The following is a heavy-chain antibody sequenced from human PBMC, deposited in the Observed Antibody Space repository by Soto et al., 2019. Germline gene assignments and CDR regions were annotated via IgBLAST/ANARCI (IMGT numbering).Heavy chain of an antibody. CDR1: GFTFTNYG. D-gene: IGHD1-1*01. CDR3: ASAVEPQALDN. CDR2: IWYDGSDK. Sequence: QIQLVESGGGVVQPGRSLRLSCAASGFTFTNYGLHWVRQAPGKGLEWVAVIWYDGSDKYYADSVKGRFTISRDNSKNTLFLQMSSLRAEDTAVYYCASAVEPQALDNWGQGTLVTVSS. J-gene: IGHJ4*02. V-gene: IGHV3-33*01.